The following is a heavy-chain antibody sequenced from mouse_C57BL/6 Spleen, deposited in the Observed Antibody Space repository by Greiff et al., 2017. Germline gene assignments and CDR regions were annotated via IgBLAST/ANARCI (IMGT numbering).Heavy chain of an antibody. J-gene: IGHJ1*03. Sequence: QVQLQQSGPELVKPGASVKISCKASGYAFSSSWMNWVKQRPGKGHEWIGRIYPGDGDTNYNGKFKGKATLTADKSSSTAYMQLSSLTSEDSAVYFCARWYYYGSSRYFDVWGTGTTVTVSS. CDR2: IYPGDGDT. CDR1: GYAFSSSW. CDR3: ARWYYYGSSRYFDV. D-gene: IGHD1-1*01. V-gene: IGHV1-82*01.